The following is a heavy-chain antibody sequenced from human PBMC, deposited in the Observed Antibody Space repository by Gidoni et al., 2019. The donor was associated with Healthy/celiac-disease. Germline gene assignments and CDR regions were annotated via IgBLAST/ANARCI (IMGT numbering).Heavy chain of an antibody. J-gene: IGHJ4*02. CDR2: ISGSGGST. V-gene: IGHV3-23*01. CDR3: AKVNYYDSSGYYHPFFDY. D-gene: IGHD3-22*01. Sequence: EVQLLESGGGLVQPGGSLRLSCAASGFTFSRYAMSWVRQAPGKGLEWVSAISGSGGSTYYADSVKGRFTISRDNSKNTLYLQMNSLRAEDTAVYYCAKVNYYDSSGYYHPFFDYWGQGTLVTVSS. CDR1: GFTFSRYA.